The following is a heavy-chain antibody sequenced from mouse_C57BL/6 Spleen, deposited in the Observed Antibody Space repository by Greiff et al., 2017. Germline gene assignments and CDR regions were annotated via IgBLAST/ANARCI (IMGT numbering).Heavy chain of an antibody. Sequence: VKLQQSGAVLVRPGTSVKVSCKASGYAFTNYLIEWVKQRPGQGLEWIGVINPGSGGTNYNEKFKGKATMNADKSSSTAYMQLSSLTSEDSAVYFCARGGGYYAYTMDYWGQGTPVTVSS. J-gene: IGHJ4*01. CDR1: GYAFTNYL. CDR2: INPGSGGT. V-gene: IGHV1-54*01. CDR3: ARGGGYYAYTMDY. D-gene: IGHD2-3*01.